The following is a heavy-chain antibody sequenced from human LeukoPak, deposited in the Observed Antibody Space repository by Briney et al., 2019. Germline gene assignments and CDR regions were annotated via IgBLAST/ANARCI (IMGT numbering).Heavy chain of an antibody. V-gene: IGHV1-18*01. CDR2: ISAYNGNT. D-gene: IGHD1-14*01. Sequence: ASVKVSCKASGYTFTSYGISWVRQAPGQGLEWMGWISAYNGNTNYAQKLQGRVTMTTDTSTSTAYMELRSQRSDDTAVYYCARAPITVFWARAEYFQHWGQGTLVTVSS. CDR3: ARAPITVFWARAEYFQH. J-gene: IGHJ1*01. CDR1: GYTFTSYG.